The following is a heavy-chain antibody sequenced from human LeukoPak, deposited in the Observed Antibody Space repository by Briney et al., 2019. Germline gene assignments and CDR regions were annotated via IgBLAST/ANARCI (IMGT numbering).Heavy chain of an antibody. Sequence: SETLSLTCTVSGGSISSSSYYWGWIRQPPGKGLEWIGSIYYSGSTYYNPSLKSRVTISVDTSKNQFSLKLSSVTAADTAVYYCARGGGNFDYWGQGTLVTVSS. CDR3: ARGGGNFDY. J-gene: IGHJ4*02. CDR1: GGSISSSSYY. V-gene: IGHV4-39*07. D-gene: IGHD2-15*01. CDR2: IYYSGST.